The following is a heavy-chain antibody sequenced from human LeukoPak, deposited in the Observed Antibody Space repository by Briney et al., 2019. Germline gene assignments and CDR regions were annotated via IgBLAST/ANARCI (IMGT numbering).Heavy chain of an antibody. CDR1: GGSISSGGYY. CDR2: IYYSGST. Sequence: SETLSLTCTVSGGSISSGGYYWSWIRQPAGKGLEWIGYIYYSGSTNYNPSLKSRVTISVDTSKNQFSLKLSSVTAADTAVYYCARGQGGSYYAPIPFDYWGQGTLVTVSS. V-gene: IGHV4-61*10. J-gene: IGHJ4*02. CDR3: ARGQGGSYYAPIPFDY. D-gene: IGHD1-26*01.